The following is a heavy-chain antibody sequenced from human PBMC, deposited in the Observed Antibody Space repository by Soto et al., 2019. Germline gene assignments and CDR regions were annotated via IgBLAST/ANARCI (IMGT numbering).Heavy chain of an antibody. CDR2: IYFNGNT. CDR1: GVSISDTSYY. V-gene: IGHV4-39*01. J-gene: IGHJ4*02. CDR3: ARQGSY. Sequence: QLQLQESGPGLVKPSETLSLTCNVSGVSISDTSYYWGWIRQPPGKGLEWIGTIYFNGNTFYNPSLKSRVTISVDTSKNQFSLRLTSVTAADTAVYYCARQGSYWGQGTLVAVSS.